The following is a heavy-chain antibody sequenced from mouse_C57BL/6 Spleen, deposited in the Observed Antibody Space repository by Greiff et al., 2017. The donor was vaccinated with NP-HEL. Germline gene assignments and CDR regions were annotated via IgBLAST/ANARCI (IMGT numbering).Heavy chain of an antibody. CDR1: GYTFTSYG. D-gene: IGHD1-1*02. CDR2: IYPRSGNN. J-gene: IGHJ1*03. V-gene: IGHV1-81*01. CDR3: ADIWDWYFDV. Sequence: VQLQQSGAELARPGASVKLSCKASGYTFTSYGISWVKQRTGQGLEWIGEIYPRSGNNYYNEKFKGKATLTADKSSSTAYMELRCLTSEDSAVYFCADIWDWYFDVWGTGTTVTVSS.